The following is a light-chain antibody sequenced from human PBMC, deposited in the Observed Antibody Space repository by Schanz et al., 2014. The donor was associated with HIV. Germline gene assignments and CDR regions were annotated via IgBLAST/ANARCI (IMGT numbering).Light chain of an antibody. Sequence: QSALTQPPSASGSPGQSVTISCTGTSSDVGGYNYVSWYQQHPGKAPKMIIYDVSYRPSGVSARFSGSKSGNTASLTISGLQAEDEADYYCGSCSTTNTCTFGGGTKLTVL. CDR1: SSDVGGYNY. V-gene: IGLV2-8*01. CDR2: DVS. CDR3: GSCSTTNTCT. J-gene: IGLJ3*02.